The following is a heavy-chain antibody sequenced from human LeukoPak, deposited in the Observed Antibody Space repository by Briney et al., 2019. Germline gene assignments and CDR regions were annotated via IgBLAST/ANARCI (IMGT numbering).Heavy chain of an antibody. CDR3: ATGPYYYDSSGYSLGY. V-gene: IGHV1-69-2*01. D-gene: IGHD3-22*01. CDR2: VDPEDGET. CDR1: GCTFTDYY. Sequence: ASVKISCKVSGCTFTDYYMHWVQQAPGKGLEWMGLVDPEDGETIYAEKFQGRVTITADTSTDTAYMELSSLRSEDTAVYYCATGPYYYDSSGYSLGYWGQGTLVTVSS. J-gene: IGHJ4*02.